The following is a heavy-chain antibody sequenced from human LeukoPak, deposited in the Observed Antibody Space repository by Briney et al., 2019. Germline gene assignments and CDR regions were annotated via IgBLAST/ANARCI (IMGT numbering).Heavy chain of an antibody. CDR2: INPNSGGT. D-gene: IGHD2-15*01. CDR3: ARGYCSGGSCYSSSEDFQH. Sequence: ASVKVSCKASGYTFTGYYMHWVRQAPGQGLEWMGWINPNSGGTNYAQKFQGRVTMTRDTSISTAYMELSRLRSDDTAVYYCARGYCSGGSCYSSSEDFQHWGQGTLVTVSS. J-gene: IGHJ1*01. V-gene: IGHV1-2*02. CDR1: GYTFTGYY.